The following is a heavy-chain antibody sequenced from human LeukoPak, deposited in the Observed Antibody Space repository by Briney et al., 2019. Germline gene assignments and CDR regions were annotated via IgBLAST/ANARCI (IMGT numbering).Heavy chain of an antibody. D-gene: IGHD2-8*02. Sequence: GGSLRLSCAASEFTFSDYWMSWVRQAPGKGLEWVGNIKQDGSEKYYVDSVKGRFTIFRDNAESSVYLQMNSVRADDTALYYCAKWTTSGAGIEYWGQGTLVTVSS. CDR1: EFTFSDYW. V-gene: IGHV3-7*01. CDR3: AKWTTSGAGIEY. J-gene: IGHJ4*02. CDR2: IKQDGSEK.